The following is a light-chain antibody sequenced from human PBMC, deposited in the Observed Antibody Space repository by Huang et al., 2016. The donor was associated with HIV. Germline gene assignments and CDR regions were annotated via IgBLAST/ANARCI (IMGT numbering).Light chain of an antibody. CDR2: GAS. J-gene: IGKJ2*01. CDR3: QQYNNWPRT. CDR1: QYVSSN. Sequence: ERVMTQSPDTLSVSPGERATLYCRASQYVSSNLAWYQQKPGQAPRLLVYGASTRVIDIPARCSGSGSGTEVTLTISSLQSEDSAVYYCQQYNNWPRTFGQGTKLEIK. V-gene: IGKV3-15*01.